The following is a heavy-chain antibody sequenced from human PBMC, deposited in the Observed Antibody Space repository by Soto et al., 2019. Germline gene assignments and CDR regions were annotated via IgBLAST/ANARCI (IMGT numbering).Heavy chain of an antibody. CDR3: ARELVGVATIRGEDYYYGMDV. CDR2: IWYDGSNK. J-gene: IGHJ6*02. CDR1: GFTFSSYG. D-gene: IGHD5-12*01. Sequence: GGSLRLSCAASGFTFSSYGMHWVRQAPGKGLEWVAVIWYDGSNKYYADSVKGRFTISRDNSKNTLYLQMNSLRAEDTAVYYCARELVGVATIRGEDYYYGMDVWGQGTTVTVSS. V-gene: IGHV3-33*01.